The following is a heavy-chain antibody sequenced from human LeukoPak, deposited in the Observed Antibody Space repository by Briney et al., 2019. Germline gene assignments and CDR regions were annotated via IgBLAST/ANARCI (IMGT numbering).Heavy chain of an antibody. CDR1: GYTFTSYG. V-gene: IGHV1-18*01. D-gene: IGHD6-13*01. CDR2: IGNYNGHR. J-gene: IGHJ4*02. CDR3: ARDRGITPPDTFDY. Sequence: GSVKVSCKAYGYTFTSYGVSWVRQVPGQGLEWMGWIGNYNGHRNYAQSFQGRVTMTTDTSTSTTYMEVMSLKSDDTAVYYCARDRGITPPDTFDYWGQGTLVTVAS.